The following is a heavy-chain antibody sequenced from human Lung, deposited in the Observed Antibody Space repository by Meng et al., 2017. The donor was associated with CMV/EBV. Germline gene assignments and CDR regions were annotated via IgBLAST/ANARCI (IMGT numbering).Heavy chain of an antibody. V-gene: IGHV1-18*01. CDR3: ARGLEEYLGWEMGY. J-gene: IGHJ4*02. Sequence: VKLVPSGAEVKKHGASVKVSCKASGYTFTSYGISWVRQAPGQGLEWMGWISAYDGDTKYAQNLQGRLTMTTDTSTSTAYMVLRSLRSDDTAVYYCARGLEEYLGWEMGYWGQGTLVTVSS. CDR1: GYTFTSYG. CDR2: ISAYDGDT. D-gene: IGHD2/OR15-2a*01.